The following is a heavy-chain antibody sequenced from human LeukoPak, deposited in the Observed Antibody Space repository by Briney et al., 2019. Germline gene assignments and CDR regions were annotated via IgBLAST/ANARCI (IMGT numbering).Heavy chain of an antibody. D-gene: IGHD3-3*01. CDR2: ISSSGNTI. CDR3: ARSFTIFGVVADY. CDR1: GFTFSDYY. Sequence: GGSLRLSCAASGFTFSDYYMSWIRQAPGKGLEWVSYISSSGNTIYYADSVKGRFTISRDNAKNSLYLQMNSLRAEDTAVYYCARSFTIFGVVADYWGQGTLVTVSS. J-gene: IGHJ4*02. V-gene: IGHV3-11*04.